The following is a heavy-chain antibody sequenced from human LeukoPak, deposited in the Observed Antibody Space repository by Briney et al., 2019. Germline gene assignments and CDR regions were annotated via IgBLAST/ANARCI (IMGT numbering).Heavy chain of an antibody. CDR3: ARAYDSSGYSFDY. Sequence: ASVKVSCKASGYTFTGYYMHWVRQAPGPGLELMGWINLNSGGTNYAQKFQGWVTMTRDTSISTAYMELSRLRSDDTAVYYCARAYDSSGYSFDYWGQGTLVTVSS. J-gene: IGHJ4*02. V-gene: IGHV1-2*04. D-gene: IGHD3-22*01. CDR2: INLNSGGT. CDR1: GYTFTGYY.